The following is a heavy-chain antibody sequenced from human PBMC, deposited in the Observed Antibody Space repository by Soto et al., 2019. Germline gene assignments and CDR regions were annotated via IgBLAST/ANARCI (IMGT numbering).Heavy chain of an antibody. Sequence: ASVKVSCKASGYTFTSYDINWVRQATGQGLEWMGWMNPNSGNTGYAQKFQGRVTMTRNTSISTAYMELSSLRSEDTAVYYCARSILELRDFDPWGQGTLVTVSS. CDR3: ARSILELRDFDP. J-gene: IGHJ5*02. CDR1: GYTFTSYD. CDR2: MNPNSGNT. D-gene: IGHD1-7*01. V-gene: IGHV1-8*01.